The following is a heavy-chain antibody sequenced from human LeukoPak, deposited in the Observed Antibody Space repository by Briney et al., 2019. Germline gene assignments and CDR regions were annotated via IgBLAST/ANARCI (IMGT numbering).Heavy chain of an antibody. CDR3: VRAMGEYFDY. CDR1: GYTFTDHY. D-gene: IGHD2/OR15-2a*01. CDR2: TNPYSGGT. V-gene: IGHV1-2*02. Sequence: ASVKVSCKASGYTFTDHYIHWVRQAPGQGLEWMGWTNPYSGGTNYEQKFQGRVTMSRATSITTACMEPRSLMSDDSAVYYCVRAMGEYFDYWGQGTLVTVSS. J-gene: IGHJ4*02.